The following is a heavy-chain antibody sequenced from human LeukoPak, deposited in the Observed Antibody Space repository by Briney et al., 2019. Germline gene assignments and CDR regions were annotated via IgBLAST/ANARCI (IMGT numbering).Heavy chain of an antibody. CDR1: GGSISSGSYY. CDR3: ARSSEGRYYYDSSGFSYYYYYMDV. Sequence: PSETLSLTCTVSGGSISSGSYYWSWLRQPVGKGLEWIGEINHSGSTNYNPSLKSRVTVSVDTSKNQFSLKLSSVTAADTAVYYCARSSEGRYYYDSSGFSYYYYYMDVWGKGTTVTISS. D-gene: IGHD3-22*01. CDR2: INHSGST. V-gene: IGHV4-61*10. J-gene: IGHJ6*03.